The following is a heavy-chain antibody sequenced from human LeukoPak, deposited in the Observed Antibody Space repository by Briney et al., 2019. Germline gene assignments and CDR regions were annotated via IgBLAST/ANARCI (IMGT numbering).Heavy chain of an antibody. CDR3: TTYNRNVPFDL. CDR1: GFPLSRYA. CDR2: ISGNGGET. D-gene: IGHD1-1*01. V-gene: IGHV3-23*01. J-gene: IGHJ4*02. Sequence: PGGSLRLSCAASGFPLSRYAMRGPREAPGEGLECVSNISGNGGETFYPHPVKGRLIISRDNSKNTLYVKMNSLRGEDTAVFYCTTYNRNVPFDLWGQETLVSVSS.